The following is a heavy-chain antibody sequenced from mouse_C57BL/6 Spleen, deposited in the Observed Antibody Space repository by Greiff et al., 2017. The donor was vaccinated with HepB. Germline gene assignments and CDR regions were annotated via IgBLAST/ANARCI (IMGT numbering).Heavy chain of an antibody. V-gene: IGHV5-4*03. Sequence: EVKLMESGGGLVKPGGSLKLSCAASGFTFSSYAMSWVRQTPEKRLEWVATISDGGSYTYYPDNLKGRFTITINNAKDNLYLQIRHLTSEDTAMYDSAREGGRGYWGQGTTLTVSS. D-gene: IGHD3-3*01. CDR2: ISDGGSYT. CDR1: GFTFSSYA. CDR3: AREGGRGY. J-gene: IGHJ2*01.